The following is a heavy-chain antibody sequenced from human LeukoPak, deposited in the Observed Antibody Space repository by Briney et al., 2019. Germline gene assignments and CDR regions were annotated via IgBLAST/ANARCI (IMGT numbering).Heavy chain of an antibody. J-gene: IGHJ4*02. Sequence: ASVKVSCKASGYTFTRYDINWVRQATGQGLEWMGWMNPKSGNTGHAQKFQGRVTITRDTSISTAYMELRSLRSDDTAVYYCARYLVAGRVIDYWGQGTLVTVSS. CDR3: ARYLVAGRVIDY. V-gene: IGHV1-8*03. CDR2: MNPKSGNT. D-gene: IGHD6-19*01. CDR1: GYTFTRYD.